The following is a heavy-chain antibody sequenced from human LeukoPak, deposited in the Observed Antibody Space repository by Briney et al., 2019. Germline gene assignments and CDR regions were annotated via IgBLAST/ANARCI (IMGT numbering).Heavy chain of an antibody. J-gene: IGHJ4*02. CDR3: AKPSTLTWIQLYFDY. D-gene: IGHD5-18*01. CDR2: ISSSGSTI. CDR1: GGSISSSSYY. V-gene: IGHV3-11*01. Sequence: LSLTCTVSGGSISSSSYYWGWIRQPPGKGLEWVSYISSSGSTIYYADSVKGRFTISRDNAKNSLYLQMNSLRAEDTAVYYCAKPSTLTWIQLYFDYWGQGTLITVPS.